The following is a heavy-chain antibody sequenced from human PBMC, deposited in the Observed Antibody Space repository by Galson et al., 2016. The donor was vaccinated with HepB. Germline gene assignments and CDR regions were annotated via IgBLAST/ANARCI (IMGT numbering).Heavy chain of an antibody. CDR1: GGSISPHY. Sequence: SETLSLTCTVSGGSISPHYWTWIRQSPGKGLEWIGHISYTGVTNYKPSLQSRVTMSVDVSNNQVSLRLSSVTAADTALYYCARGGAAFDYWGHGILVTVSS. CDR3: ARGGAAFDY. D-gene: IGHD3-16*01. J-gene: IGHJ4*01. CDR2: ISYTGVT. V-gene: IGHV4-59*11.